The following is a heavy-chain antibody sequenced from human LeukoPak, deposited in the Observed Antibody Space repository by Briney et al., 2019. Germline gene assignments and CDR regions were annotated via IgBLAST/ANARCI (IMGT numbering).Heavy chain of an antibody. V-gene: IGHV1-3*01. Sequence: ASVKVSCKASGYTFTNYGITWVRQAPGQRLEWMGWINAGNGNTKYSQKFQGRVTITRDTSASTAYMELSSLRSEDTAVYYCARGVAVAIDYWGQGTLVTVSS. CDR2: INAGNGNT. CDR3: ARGVAVAIDY. D-gene: IGHD6-19*01. CDR1: GYTFTNYG. J-gene: IGHJ4*02.